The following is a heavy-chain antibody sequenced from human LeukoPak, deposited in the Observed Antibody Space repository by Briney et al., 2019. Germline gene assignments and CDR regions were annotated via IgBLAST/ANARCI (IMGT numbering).Heavy chain of an antibody. CDR2: IKQDGSEK. CDR3: ARQTYYDFWSGSGYFQH. V-gene: IGHV3-7*01. J-gene: IGHJ1*01. CDR1: GFTFSSNW. Sequence: GGSLRLSCAAYGFTFSSNWMSWVRQAPGKGLEWVANIKQDGSEKYYVDSVKGRFTISRDNAKNSLYLQMNSLRAEDTAVYYCARQTYYDFWSGSGYFQHWGQGTLVTVSS. D-gene: IGHD3-3*01.